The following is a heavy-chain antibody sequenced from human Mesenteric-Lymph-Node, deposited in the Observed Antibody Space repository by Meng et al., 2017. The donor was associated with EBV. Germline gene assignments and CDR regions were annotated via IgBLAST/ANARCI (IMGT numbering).Heavy chain of an antibody. CDR2: INHSGGT. Sequence: GSGLWKPSASLSLPCAVYGVSFSGYFRSWIRQPPGKGLEWIGEINHSGGTNYNPSLESRVTISVDASKNQFSLKLRSVTAADTAVYYCARGGGVLTPLDYWGQGGLVTVAS. V-gene: IGHV4-34*01. J-gene: IGHJ4*02. D-gene: IGHD4-23*01. CDR1: GVSFSGYF. CDR3: ARGGGVLTPLDY.